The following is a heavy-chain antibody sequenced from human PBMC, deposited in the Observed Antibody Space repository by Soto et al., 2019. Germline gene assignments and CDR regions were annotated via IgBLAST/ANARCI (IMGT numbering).Heavy chain of an antibody. D-gene: IGHD1-20*01. V-gene: IGHV4-59*01. CDR1: GGSISYYY. CDR3: ARGGQYNWNAWFDP. CDR2: ISYSGST. Sequence: SETLSLTCTVSGGSISYYYWSWIRQPPGKGLEWIGYISYSGSTNYNPSLKSRVTISVDTSKNQFSLKLTSVTAADTAVYYCARGGQYNWNAWFDPWGQGTLVTVSS. J-gene: IGHJ5*02.